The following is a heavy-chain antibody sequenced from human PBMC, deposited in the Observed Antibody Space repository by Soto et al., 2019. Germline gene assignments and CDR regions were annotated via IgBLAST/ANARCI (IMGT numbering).Heavy chain of an antibody. Sequence: GGSLRLSCAASGFTFSTYAMSWVRQAPGKGLEWVAAISGRDGSTYYADSVRGRFTISRDTFKNTLYLQMNSLRAEDTAVYFCAKDRLSGSYHRYFDSWGQRTLVTVSS. V-gene: IGHV3-23*01. CDR2: ISGRDGST. CDR3: AKDRLSGSYHRYFDS. D-gene: IGHD1-26*01. CDR1: GFTFSTYA. J-gene: IGHJ4*02.